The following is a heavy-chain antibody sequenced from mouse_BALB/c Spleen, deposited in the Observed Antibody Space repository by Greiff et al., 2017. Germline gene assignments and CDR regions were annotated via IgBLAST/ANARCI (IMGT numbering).Heavy chain of an antibody. CDR1: GYSITSDYA. D-gene: IGHD2-4*01. V-gene: IGHV3-2*02. J-gene: IGHJ3*01. CDR3: ARGEIYYEGFAY. CDR2: ISYSGST. Sequence: EVQLQESGPGLVKPSQSLSLTCTVTGYSITSDYAWNWIRQFPGNKLEWMGYISYSGSTSYNPSLKSRISITRDTSKNQFFLQLNSVTTEDTATYYCARGEIYYEGFAYWGQGTLVTVSA.